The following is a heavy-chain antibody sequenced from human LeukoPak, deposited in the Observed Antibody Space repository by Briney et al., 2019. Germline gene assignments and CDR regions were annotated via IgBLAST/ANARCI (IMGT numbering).Heavy chain of an antibody. Sequence: GRSLRLSCAASGFTFSSYHMHWVRQAPGKGLEGVAIISYDGSNEYYADSVKGRFTISRDKSKNTVSLQMNSLRTEDLAVYYCARGFWSGGHYMDVWGRGTTVAVSS. CDR3: ARGFWSGGHYMDV. J-gene: IGHJ6*03. CDR1: GFTFSSYH. V-gene: IGHV3-30*01. CDR2: ISYDGSNE. D-gene: IGHD3-3*01.